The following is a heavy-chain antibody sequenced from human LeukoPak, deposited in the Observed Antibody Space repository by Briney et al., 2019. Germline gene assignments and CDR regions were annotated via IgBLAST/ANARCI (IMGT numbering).Heavy chain of an antibody. Sequence: PGGSLRLSCVVAGLRLSTYTMNWARQAPGKGLEWVSSISATGDGTYYADSVQGRFTMSIDNSKNTVYLQMNSLRSEDTALYYCAKDRLWFGQLLPSMDVWGKGTTVTVSS. J-gene: IGHJ6*03. CDR2: ISATGDGT. V-gene: IGHV3-23*01. CDR1: GLRLSTYT. D-gene: IGHD3-10*01. CDR3: AKDRLWFGQLLPSMDV.